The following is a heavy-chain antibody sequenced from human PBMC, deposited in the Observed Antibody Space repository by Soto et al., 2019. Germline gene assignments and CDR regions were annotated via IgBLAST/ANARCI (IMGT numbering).Heavy chain of an antibody. J-gene: IGHJ6*02. D-gene: IGHD6-19*01. CDR3: ARGVYSSGLYIPYYYYGMDV. CDR2: ISSSGSTI. V-gene: IGHV3-48*03. Sequence: EVQLVESGGGLVQPGGSLRLSCAASGFTFSSYEMNWVRQAPGKGLEWVSYISSSGSTIYYADSVKGRFTISRDNAKNSLYLQRNSLRAEDTAVYYCARGVYSSGLYIPYYYYGMDVWGQGTTVTVS. CDR1: GFTFSSYE.